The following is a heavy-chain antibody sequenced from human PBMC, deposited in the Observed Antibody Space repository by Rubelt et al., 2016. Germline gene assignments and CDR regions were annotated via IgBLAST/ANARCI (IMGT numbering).Heavy chain of an antibody. Sequence: QVQLVQSGAEVKKPGASVKVSCKASGYTFTSYGISWVRQAPGQGLEWMGWISAYNGNTNYAQKLQGRVTMTTDTSTGTAYMGLRSLGSDDTAVYYCARVISGVEYSSSWHFDYWGQGTLVAVSS. J-gene: IGHJ4*02. CDR2: ISAYNGNT. D-gene: IGHD6-13*01. CDR3: ARVISGVEYSSSWHFDY. V-gene: IGHV1-18*01. CDR1: GYTFTSYG.